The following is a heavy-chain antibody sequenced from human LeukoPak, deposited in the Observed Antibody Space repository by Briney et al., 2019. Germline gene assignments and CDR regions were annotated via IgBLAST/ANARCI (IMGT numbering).Heavy chain of an antibody. V-gene: IGHV1-69*13. J-gene: IGHJ4*02. CDR1: GGTFSSYA. CDR2: IIPIFGTA. D-gene: IGHD3-3*01. Sequence: SVKVSCKASGGTFSSYAISWVRQAPGQGLEWMGGIIPIFGTANYAQKFQGRVTITADESTSTAYMELSSLRSGDTAVYYCGGGGGYYFTIDYWGQGTLVTVSS. CDR3: GGGGGYYFTIDY.